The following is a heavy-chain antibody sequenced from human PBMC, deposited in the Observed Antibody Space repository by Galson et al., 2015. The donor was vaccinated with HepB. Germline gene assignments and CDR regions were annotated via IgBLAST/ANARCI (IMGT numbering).Heavy chain of an antibody. Sequence: SVKVSCKASGYTFTGYYMHWVRQAPGQGLEWMGWINPNSGGTNYAQKFQGRVTMTRDTSISTAYMELRRLRSDDTAVYYCARDYHDSTGPSAEYFQHWGQGTLVTVSS. CDR3: ARDYHDSTGPSAEYFQH. D-gene: IGHD3-22*01. V-gene: IGHV1-2*02. CDR2: INPNSGGT. J-gene: IGHJ1*01. CDR1: GYTFTGYY.